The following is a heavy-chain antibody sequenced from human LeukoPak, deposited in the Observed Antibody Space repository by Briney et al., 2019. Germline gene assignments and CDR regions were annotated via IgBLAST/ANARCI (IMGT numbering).Heavy chain of an antibody. D-gene: IGHD6-19*01. CDR3: ARGAGWYNY. J-gene: IGHJ4*02. Sequence: SETLSLTCTVSGGSISSYYWSWIRQPPGRGLEWIGFIYYSGSTNYNPSLKSRVTISIDTSKKQFSLKVSSVTAADTAVYYCARGAGWYNYWGQGTLVTVSS. CDR2: IYYSGST. CDR1: GGSISSYY. V-gene: IGHV4-59*01.